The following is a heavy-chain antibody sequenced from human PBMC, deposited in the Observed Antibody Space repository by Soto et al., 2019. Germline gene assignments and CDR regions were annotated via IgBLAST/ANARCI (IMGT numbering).Heavy chain of an antibody. Sequence: ASVKVSCKASGYTFTGYYMHWVRQAPGQGLEWMGWINPNSGGTNYAQKFQGRVTMTRDTSISTAYMELSRLRPDDTAVYYCARGGDIVVVPADFYGMDVWGQGTTVTVSS. D-gene: IGHD2-2*01. V-gene: IGHV1-2*02. CDR2: INPNSGGT. CDR1: GYTFTGYY. CDR3: ARGGDIVVVPADFYGMDV. J-gene: IGHJ6*02.